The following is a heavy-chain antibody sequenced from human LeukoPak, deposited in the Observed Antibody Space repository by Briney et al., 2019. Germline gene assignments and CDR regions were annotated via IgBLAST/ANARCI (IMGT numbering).Heavy chain of an antibody. CDR1: GGSISSYY. CDR3: ARDQGFWRGYYDY. Sequence: PSETLSLTCTASGGSISSYYWSWIRQPPGKGLEWIGYIYYSGSTNYNPSLKSRVTISVDTSKNQFSLKLSSVTAADTAVYYCARDQGFWRGYYDYWGQGTLVTVSS. V-gene: IGHV4-59*01. CDR2: IYYSGST. D-gene: IGHD3-3*01. J-gene: IGHJ4*02.